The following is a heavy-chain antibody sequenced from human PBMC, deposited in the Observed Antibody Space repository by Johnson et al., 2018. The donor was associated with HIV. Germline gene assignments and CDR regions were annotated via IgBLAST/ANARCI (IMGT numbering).Heavy chain of an antibody. Sequence: VLLVESGGGVVQPGRSLRLSCAASGFTFSNYDMYWVRQPTGKGLEWVSGLGTAGDTYYAGSLKGRFTISREDAKNSLYLQMNSLRAGDTAVYFCARESRDGPNLRAFDIWGQGTTVIVSS. CDR2: LGTAGDT. CDR1: GFTFSNYD. V-gene: IGHV3-13*01. CDR3: ARESRDGPNLRAFDI. D-gene: IGHD5-24*01. J-gene: IGHJ3*02.